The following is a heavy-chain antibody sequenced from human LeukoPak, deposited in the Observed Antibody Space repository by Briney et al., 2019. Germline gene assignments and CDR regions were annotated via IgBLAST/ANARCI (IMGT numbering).Heavy chain of an antibody. CDR2: ITMGGSSA. CDR3: AKDHNSYRGVSCLLHQD. V-gene: IGHV3-23*01. J-gene: IGHJ4*02. CDR1: GFTFSSYS. Sequence: GGSLRLSCAASGFTFSSYSMNWVRQAPGKGLEWVSAITMGGSSACYADSVEGRFNISRDNSKNTLYLQMDSLRADDTATYYCAKDHNSYRGVSCLLHQDWGQGTLVTVSS. D-gene: IGHD2-2*01.